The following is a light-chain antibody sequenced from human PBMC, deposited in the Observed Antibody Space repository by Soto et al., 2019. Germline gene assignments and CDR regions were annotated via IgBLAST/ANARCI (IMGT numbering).Light chain of an antibody. CDR2: EAS. CDR1: QSVVRNV. CDR3: QQSASSPRP. Sequence: IVLTQSPGTLSLSPGERDTLSCRARQSVVRNVLAWYQQKPGQAPRLLIYEASSRATGIPDRFSGSGYGTDFTLTSSRLEPEDFVVYYCQQSASSPRPFGGGNKVEI. J-gene: IGKJ4*02. V-gene: IGKV3-20*01.